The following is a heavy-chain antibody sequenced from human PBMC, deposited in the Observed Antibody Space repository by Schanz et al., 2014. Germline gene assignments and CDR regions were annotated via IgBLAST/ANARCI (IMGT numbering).Heavy chain of an antibody. D-gene: IGHD3-16*02. CDR1: GYIFGSHG. Sequence: QLMQSGSEVRKPGASVKVSCKASGYIFGSHGMTWVRQAPGQGPELMGWINAHTGNTQYAQKFQGRVNMTRNTVATTVHLELTRLRTDDSAIYYCARGHIASYRYNSPGAFDIWGQGTMVTVSS. J-gene: IGHJ3*02. CDR2: INAHTGNT. CDR3: ARGHIASYRYNSPGAFDI. V-gene: IGHV1-18*01.